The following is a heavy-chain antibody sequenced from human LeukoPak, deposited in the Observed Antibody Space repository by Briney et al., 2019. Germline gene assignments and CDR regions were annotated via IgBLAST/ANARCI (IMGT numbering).Heavy chain of an antibody. CDR1: GDSVSSNSVA. D-gene: IGHD4-23*01. CDR3: ARRVTPFFDY. V-gene: IGHV6-1*01. CDR2: TYYRSKWYN. J-gene: IGHJ4*02. Sequence: SQTLSLTCAISGDSVSSNSVAWNWIRQSPSRGLEWLGRTYYRSKWYNEYAVSVKSRIIINPDASKNQFSLQLNSVTPEDTAVYYCARRVTPFFDYWGQGTLVTVSS.